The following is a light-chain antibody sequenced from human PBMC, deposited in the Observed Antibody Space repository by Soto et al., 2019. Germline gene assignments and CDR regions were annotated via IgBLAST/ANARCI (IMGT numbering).Light chain of an antibody. Sequence: QSALTQPASGSGSPGQSITISFTGTSSDVGGYNYVSWYQQHPGKAPKFMIYDVSNRPSGVSNRFSGSKSGNTASLTISGLQAEDESDYYCCSYTTSNTRQIVFGTGTKLTVL. J-gene: IGLJ1*01. CDR3: CSYTTSNTRQIV. V-gene: IGLV2-14*01. CDR2: DVS. CDR1: SSDVGGYNY.